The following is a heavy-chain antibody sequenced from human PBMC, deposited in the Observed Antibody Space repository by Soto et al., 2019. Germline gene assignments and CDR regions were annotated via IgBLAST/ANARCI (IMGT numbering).Heavy chain of an antibody. Sequence: SETLSLTCTVSGDSISSGDSYWSWIRQSPGKGLEWIGYIYSSGITYYNESLKSRVSMSVDTSNNQFSLKMNSVAAAASAVYYCARGREGGSDSLGSGYYTNWFDPWGQGRLVTVSS. D-gene: IGHD3-3*01. CDR2: IYSSGIT. CDR3: ARGREGGSDSLGSGYYTNWFDP. V-gene: IGHV4-30-4*01. CDR1: GDSISSGDSY. J-gene: IGHJ5*02.